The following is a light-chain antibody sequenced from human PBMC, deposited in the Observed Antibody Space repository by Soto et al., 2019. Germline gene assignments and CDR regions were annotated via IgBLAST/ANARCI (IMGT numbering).Light chain of an antibody. CDR2: AAC. CDR1: HSLSFN. V-gene: IGKV3-15*01. CDR3: QQYYRWPQT. J-gene: IGKJ1*01. Sequence: EIVMTHSPATLSVSPGERATLSCRASHSLSFNVAWYQHKPGRAPRRLINAACSRATGITPSFSGGRSGTEFTLPTSSLQPEDFAVYYCQQYYRWPQTFGQGTKVDIK.